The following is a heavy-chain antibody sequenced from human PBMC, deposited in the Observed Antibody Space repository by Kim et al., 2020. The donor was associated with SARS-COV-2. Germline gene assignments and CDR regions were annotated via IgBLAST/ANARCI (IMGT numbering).Heavy chain of an antibody. D-gene: IGHD1-26*01. CDR3: ARGVPGAKGYFGY. V-gene: IGHV3-53*01. Sequence: YADSVKGRVTISRDNAKSWLYLEMSSLRAEDTAVYYCARGVPGAKGYFGYWGQGTLVTVSS. J-gene: IGHJ4*02.